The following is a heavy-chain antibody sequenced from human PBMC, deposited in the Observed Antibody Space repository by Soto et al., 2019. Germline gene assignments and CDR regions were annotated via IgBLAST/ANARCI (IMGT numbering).Heavy chain of an antibody. D-gene: IGHD2-2*01. CDR1: GFSLSADGVG. J-gene: IGHJ3*01. V-gene: IGHV2-5*02. CDR3: AHAYGGTSWPNDAFDV. CDR2: IYWDDDQ. Sequence: QITLKESGPTLVKPTQTLTLTCTFSGFSLSADGVGVGWIRQPPGKALEWLALIYWDDDQRYSPSLNTRLTITKDTSNNQVVLTMTNMDPVDTATYYCAHAYGGTSWPNDAFDVWGQGTVVTVSS.